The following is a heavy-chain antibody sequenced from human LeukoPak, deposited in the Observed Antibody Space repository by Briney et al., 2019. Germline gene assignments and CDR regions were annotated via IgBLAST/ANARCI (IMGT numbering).Heavy chain of an antibody. CDR2: IWYDGSNK. J-gene: IGHJ4*02. V-gene: IGHV3-33*06. CDR3: AKGGHFLSGELLTHFDY. Sequence: GGSLRLSCAASGFTFSSYGMHWVRQAPGKGLEWVAVIWYDGSNKYYADSVKGRFTISRDNSKNTLYLQMNSLRAEDTAVYYCAKGGHFLSGELLTHFDYWGQGTLVTVSS. D-gene: IGHD1-26*01. CDR1: GFTFSSYG.